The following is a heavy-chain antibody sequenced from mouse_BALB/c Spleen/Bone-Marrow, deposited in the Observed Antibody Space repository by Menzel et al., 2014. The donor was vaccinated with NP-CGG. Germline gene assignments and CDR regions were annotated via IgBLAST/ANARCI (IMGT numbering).Heavy chain of an antibody. D-gene: IGHD2-1*01. CDR2: INPSTGYT. V-gene: IGHV1-7*01. CDR3: ARYGNYGDYFDY. CDR1: GYTFTSYW. J-gene: IGHJ2*01. Sequence: VQLVESGAELAKPGASVKMSCKAPGYTFTSYWVHWVKQRPGQGLEWIGYINPSTGYTEYNQKFKDKATLTADKSSSTAYMQLSSLTSEDSAVYYCARYGNYGDYFDYWGQGTTLTVSS.